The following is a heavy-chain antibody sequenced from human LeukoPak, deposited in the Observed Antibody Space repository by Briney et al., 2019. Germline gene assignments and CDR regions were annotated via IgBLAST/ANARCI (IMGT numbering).Heavy chain of an antibody. CDR2: IYYSGST. CDR3: ARGEDYGDYGPVKFDY. CDR1: GGSISSSSYH. V-gene: IGHV4-39*07. D-gene: IGHD4-17*01. J-gene: IGHJ4*02. Sequence: SETLSLTCTVSGGSISSSSYHWGWIRQPPGKGLEWIGSIYYSGSTYYNPSLKSRVTISVDTSKNQFSLKLSSVTAADTAVYYCARGEDYGDYGPVKFDYWGQGTLVTVSS.